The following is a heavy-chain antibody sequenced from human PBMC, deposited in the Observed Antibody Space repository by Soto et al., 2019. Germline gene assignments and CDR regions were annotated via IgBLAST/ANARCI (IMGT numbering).Heavy chain of an antibody. CDR3: ARDASGLGVDV. CDR1: GDSVSINSAA. Sequence: PSQTLSRTCDICGDSVSINSAAWNWIRKSPSRGLEWLGRTFYRSQWYTEYSASMRSRITINPDTSTNQFSLQLNAVTPEDTAVYYCARDASGLGVDVWGQGTTVTVSS. CDR2: TFYRSQWYT. V-gene: IGHV6-1*01. J-gene: IGHJ6*02.